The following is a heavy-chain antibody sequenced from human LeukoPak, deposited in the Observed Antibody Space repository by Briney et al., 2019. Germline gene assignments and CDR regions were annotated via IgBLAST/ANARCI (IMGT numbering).Heavy chain of an antibody. CDR1: GYTFTGYY. Sequence: GASVKVSCKASGYTFTGYYMHWVRQAPGQGLEWMGWINPNSGGTNYAQKFQGRVTMTRDTSISTAYMELSRLRSDDTAVYYCARDRIAAAGEFDPWGQGTLVTVSS. CDR3: ARDRIAAAGEFDP. CDR2: INPNSGGT. V-gene: IGHV1-2*02. J-gene: IGHJ5*02. D-gene: IGHD6-13*01.